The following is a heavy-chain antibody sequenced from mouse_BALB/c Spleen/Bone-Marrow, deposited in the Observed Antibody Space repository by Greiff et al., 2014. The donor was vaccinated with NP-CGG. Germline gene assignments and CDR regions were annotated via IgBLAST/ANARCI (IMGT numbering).Heavy chain of an antibody. Sequence: VQLQQSGAGLARPGASVKLSCKASGYTFTSYWMQWVKQRPGQGLEWIGAIYPGDGDTRYTQKFKGKATLTADKSSSTAYMQLSSLASEDSAVYYCARFYGYDGMDYWGQGTSVTVSS. D-gene: IGHD2-2*01. CDR1: GYTFTSYW. V-gene: IGHV1-87*01. CDR2: IYPGDGDT. CDR3: ARFYGYDGMDY. J-gene: IGHJ4*01.